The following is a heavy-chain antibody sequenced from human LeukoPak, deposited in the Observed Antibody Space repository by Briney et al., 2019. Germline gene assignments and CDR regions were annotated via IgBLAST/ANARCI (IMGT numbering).Heavy chain of an antibody. D-gene: IGHD7-27*01. Sequence: GGSLRLSCAASGFTFSSYAMSWVRQAPGKGLEWVSAISGSGGSTYYADSVKGRFTISRDNSKNTLYLQMNSLRAEDTAVYYCARDTHKLTGDGYFDYWGQGTLVTASS. CDR1: GFTFSSYA. CDR3: ARDTHKLTGDGYFDY. CDR2: ISGSGGST. V-gene: IGHV3-23*01. J-gene: IGHJ4*02.